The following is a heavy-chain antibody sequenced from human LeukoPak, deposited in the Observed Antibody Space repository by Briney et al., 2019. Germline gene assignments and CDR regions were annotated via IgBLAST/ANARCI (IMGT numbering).Heavy chain of an antibody. V-gene: IGHV1-46*01. Sequence: ASVKVSCKASGYTFTSYYMHWVRQAPGQGLEWMGIINPSGGSTSYAQKFQGRVTMTRDTSTSTIYMELSSLRFEDTAVYYRARDREKYYYDSSGYYLSYWGQGTLVTVSS. CDR3: ARDREKYYYDSSGYYLSY. D-gene: IGHD3-22*01. CDR2: INPSGGST. CDR1: GYTFTSYY. J-gene: IGHJ4*02.